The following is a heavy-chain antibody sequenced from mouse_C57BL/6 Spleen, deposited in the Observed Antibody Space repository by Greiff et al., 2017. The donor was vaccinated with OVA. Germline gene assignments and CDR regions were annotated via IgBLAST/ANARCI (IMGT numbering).Heavy chain of an antibody. Sequence: EVQRVESGGGLVQPKGSLKLSCAASGFTFNTYAMHWVRQAPGKGLEWVARIRSKSSNYATYYADSVKDRFTISRDDSQSMLYLQMNNLKTEDTAMYYCVRESYYYGSSYEGFAYWGQGTLVTVSA. CDR1: GFTFNTYA. CDR3: VRESYYYGSSYEGFAY. CDR2: IRSKSSNYAT. D-gene: IGHD1-1*01. J-gene: IGHJ3*01. V-gene: IGHV10-3*01.